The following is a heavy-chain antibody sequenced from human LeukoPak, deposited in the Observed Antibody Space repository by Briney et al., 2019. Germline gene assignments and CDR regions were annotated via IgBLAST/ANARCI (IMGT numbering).Heavy chain of an antibody. CDR3: ATEREKSLEY. V-gene: IGHV3-23*01. J-gene: IGHJ4*02. D-gene: IGHD5-24*01. Sequence: GGSLRLSCAASGFTFGDYYMSWVRQAPGKGLEWVSAISRGGDKTYYADSMKGRLTISRDDSMNTLYLQMNDLRAEDTAVYYCATEREKSLEYWGQGTLVTVSS. CDR2: ISRGGDKT. CDR1: GFTFGDYY.